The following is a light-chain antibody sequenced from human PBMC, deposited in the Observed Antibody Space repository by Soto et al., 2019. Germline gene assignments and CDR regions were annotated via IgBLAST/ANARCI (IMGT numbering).Light chain of an antibody. J-gene: IGKJ1*01. V-gene: IGKV1-5*03. CDR3: QQYNSYPGT. Sequence: DIQMTQSPSTLSASVGDRATITCRASQSISSWLAWYQQKPGKAPKLLIYNASSLESGVPSRFSGSGSGTEFTLTISSLQPDDFATYYCQQYNSYPGTFGQGTKVEIK. CDR1: QSISSW. CDR2: NAS.